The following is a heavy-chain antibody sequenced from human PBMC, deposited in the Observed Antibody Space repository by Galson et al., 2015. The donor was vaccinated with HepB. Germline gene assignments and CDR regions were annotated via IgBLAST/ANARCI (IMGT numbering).Heavy chain of an antibody. CDR3: AHSPSARPYFYY. CDR2: IYWDDDK. J-gene: IGHJ4*02. Sequence: PALVKPTQTLTLTCTFSGFSLTTSGVGVGWIRQPPGKALEWLAVIYWDDDKRYSPSLKSRLTITKDTSKNQVVLTMTNMDPVDTATYYCAHSPSARPYFYYWGQGTLVTVSS. V-gene: IGHV2-5*02. D-gene: IGHD6-6*01. CDR1: GFSLTTSGVG.